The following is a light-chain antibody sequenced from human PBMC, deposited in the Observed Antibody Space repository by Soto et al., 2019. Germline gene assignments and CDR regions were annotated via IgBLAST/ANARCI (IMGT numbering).Light chain of an antibody. J-gene: IGKJ1*01. V-gene: IGKV3-11*01. CDR3: QQRSTTWT. CDR2: DAS. Sequence: EIVLTQSPATLSLSPGERATLSCRASQSVSSFLAWYQQRPGQAPRLLIYDASNRATGIPARFSGSGSGTDFPPTISSLEPEYFAVYFCQQRSTTWTFGQGTKVEIK. CDR1: QSVSSF.